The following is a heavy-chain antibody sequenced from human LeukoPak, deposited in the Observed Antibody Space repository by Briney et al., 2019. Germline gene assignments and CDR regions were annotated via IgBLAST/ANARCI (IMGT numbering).Heavy chain of an antibody. CDR1: EPTFNNYA. D-gene: IGHD5/OR15-5a*01. CDR3: ATALSAAHRPVYTYYYLDV. V-gene: IGHV3-23*01. J-gene: IGHJ6*03. Sequence: PGGSLRLSCAASEPTFNNYAMTWVRQPPGKWLQWVATISGSGDTTYYADSVTGRFTISRDNSRNTVFLQMNSLRVDDMPIYYCATALSAAHRPVYTYYYLDVWGKGTTVTVSS. CDR2: ISGSGDTT.